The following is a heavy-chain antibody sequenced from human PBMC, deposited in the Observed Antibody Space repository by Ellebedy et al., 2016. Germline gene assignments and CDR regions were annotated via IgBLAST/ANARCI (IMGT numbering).Heavy chain of an antibody. V-gene: IGHV1-46*01. J-gene: IGHJ6*02. CDR3: ARQIVVVVATRDYYGLDV. CDR1: GYTFTSYY. Sequence: ASVKVSXKASGYTFTSYYMHWVRQAPGQGLEWMGIINPSGGSTSYAQKFQGRVTMTRDTSMSTVYMELSSLRSEDTAVYYCARQIVVVVATRDYYGLDVWGQGTTVTVSS. CDR2: INPSGGST. D-gene: IGHD2-15*01.